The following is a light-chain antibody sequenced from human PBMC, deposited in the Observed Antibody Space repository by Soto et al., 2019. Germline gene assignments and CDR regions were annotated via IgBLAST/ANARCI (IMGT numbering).Light chain of an antibody. Sequence: QSTLTQPASVSGSPGQSITISCTGTSSDVGGYNYVSWYQQHPGKAPKLMIYDVSNRPSGVSNRFSGSKSGNTASLTISGLQAEVDADYYCSSYTRRSTLLYVSRPGTKVKVL. CDR3: SSYTRRSTLLYV. V-gene: IGLV2-14*01. J-gene: IGLJ1*01. CDR2: DVS. CDR1: SSDVGGYNY.